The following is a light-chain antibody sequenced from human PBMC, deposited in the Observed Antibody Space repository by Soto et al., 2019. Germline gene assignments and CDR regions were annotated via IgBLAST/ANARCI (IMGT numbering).Light chain of an antibody. V-gene: IGLV2-23*01. Sequence: QSALTQPASVSGPPGQSVTISCTGTSSDVGSYNLVSWYQQHPGKAPKVVIYEDTKRPSGVSDHFSGSKSGNTASLTISGLQADDEADYYCSSYAGSSTLVFGGGTKVTVL. CDR2: EDT. J-gene: IGLJ3*02. CDR1: SSDVGSYNL. CDR3: SSYAGSSTLV.